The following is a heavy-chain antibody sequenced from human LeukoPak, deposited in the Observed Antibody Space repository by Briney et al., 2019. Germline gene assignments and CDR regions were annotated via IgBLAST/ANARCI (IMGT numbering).Heavy chain of an antibody. CDR3: ARGWGTVTTDADPTHPPDAFDI. J-gene: IGHJ3*02. CDR2: INHSGST. V-gene: IGHV4-34*01. D-gene: IGHD4-17*01. CDR1: GGSFSGYY. Sequence: PSETLSLTCAVYGGSFSGYYWNWIRQPPGKGLEWIGEINHSGSTNYNPSLESRVTISVDTSKNQFSLKLSSVTAADTAVYYCARGWGTVTTDADPTHPPDAFDIWGQGTMVTVSS.